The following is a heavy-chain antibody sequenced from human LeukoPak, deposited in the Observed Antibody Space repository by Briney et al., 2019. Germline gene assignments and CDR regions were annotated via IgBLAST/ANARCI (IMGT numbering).Heavy chain of an antibody. CDR3: ARTSASGGTYFDY. J-gene: IGHJ4*02. V-gene: IGHV4-4*07. CDR2: IYFSGST. D-gene: IGHD1-26*01. CDR1: GGSLSSYY. Sequence: SETLSLTCTVSGGSLSSYYWSWIRQPAGKGLGWIGRIYFSGSTHYIPSLKSRVTMSVDTSKNQFSLRLTSVTAADTAVYYCARTSASGGTYFDYWGQGTLVTVSS.